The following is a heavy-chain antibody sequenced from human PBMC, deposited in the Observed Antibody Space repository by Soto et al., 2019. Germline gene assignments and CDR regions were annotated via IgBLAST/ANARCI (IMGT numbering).Heavy chain of an antibody. CDR3: AKGSDYFGSSGYNLEYFQH. J-gene: IGHJ1*01. CDR1: GFTFSSYA. V-gene: IGHV3-23*01. D-gene: IGHD3-22*01. Sequence: EVQLLESGGGLVQPGGSLRLSCAASGFTFSSYAMSWVRQAPGNGLEWVSAISGNGGSTHYADSVKGRFTISRDNSKNSLYLQMNSLRAEDTAVYYCAKGSDYFGSSGYNLEYFQHWGQGTLVTGSS. CDR2: ISGNGGST.